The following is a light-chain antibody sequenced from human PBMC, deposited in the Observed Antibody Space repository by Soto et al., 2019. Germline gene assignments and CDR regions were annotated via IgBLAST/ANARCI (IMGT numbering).Light chain of an antibody. V-gene: IGLV2-23*02. J-gene: IGLJ1*01. Sequence: QSVLTQPASVSGSPGQSITISCTGTSSDVGNYNLVSWYQQHPGKAPKLMIYDVSKRPSGVSNRFSGSKSGNTASLTISGLQADDEADYYCCSYAVDSYVFGTGTKVT. CDR1: SSDVGNYNL. CDR3: CSYAVDSYV. CDR2: DVS.